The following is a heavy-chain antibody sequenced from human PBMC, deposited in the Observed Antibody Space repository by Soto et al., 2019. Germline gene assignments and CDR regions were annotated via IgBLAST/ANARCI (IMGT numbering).Heavy chain of an antibody. D-gene: IGHD6-6*01. CDR1: GGSVGSRDFY. CDR2: ISQSGSA. CDR3: ARQSSSSIAATLDH. J-gene: IGHJ4*02. V-gene: IGHV4-39*01. Sequence: SETLSLTCTVSGGSVGSRDFYWSWIRQPPGKGLEWIGTISQSGSAFHNPSLKSRLTISVDTSKNQFSLRLSSVTAADTALYYCARQSSSSIAATLDHWGQGTLVTVSS.